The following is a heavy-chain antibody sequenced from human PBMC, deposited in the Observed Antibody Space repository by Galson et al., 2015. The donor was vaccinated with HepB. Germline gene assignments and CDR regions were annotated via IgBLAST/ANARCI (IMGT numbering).Heavy chain of an antibody. D-gene: IGHD3-10*01. Sequence: SVKVSCKASGGTFSSYAISWVRQAPGQGLEWMGGITPILGIANYAQKFQGRVTITADKSTSTAYMELSSLRSEDTAVYYCARDRGAEYYYYGMDVWGQGTTVTVSS. CDR1: GGTFSSYA. CDR2: ITPILGIA. CDR3: ARDRGAEYYYYGMDV. V-gene: IGHV1-69*10. J-gene: IGHJ6*02.